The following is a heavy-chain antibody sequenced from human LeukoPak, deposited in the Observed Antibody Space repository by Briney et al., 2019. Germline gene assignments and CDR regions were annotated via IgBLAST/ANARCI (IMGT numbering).Heavy chain of an antibody. Sequence: PGGSLRLSCAASGFTFSDYYMSWIRQAPGKGLEWVSYISSSGSFIYYADSVKGRFTISRDNAKNSLYLHMNSLRAEDTALYYCARLIVRVRPGYFDYWGQGTLVTVSS. D-gene: IGHD3-22*01. CDR2: ISSSGSFI. J-gene: IGHJ4*02. CDR3: ARLIVRVRPGYFDY. CDR1: GFTFSDYY. V-gene: IGHV3-11*04.